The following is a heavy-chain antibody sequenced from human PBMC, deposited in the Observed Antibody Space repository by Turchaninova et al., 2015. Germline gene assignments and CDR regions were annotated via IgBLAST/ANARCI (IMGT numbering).Heavy chain of an antibody. CDR2: IRSKANSYAT. J-gene: IGHJ4*02. V-gene: IGHV3-73*02. CDR1: GFTFSGSA. Sequence: EVXLVEXGGGXXXPGXXXKLSWAASGFTFSGSAIHWVRQASGKGLEWVGRIRSKANSYATAYAASVKGRFTISRDDSKNTAYLQMNSLKTEDTAVYYCVGDFEYWGQGTLVTVSS. CDR3: VGDFEY.